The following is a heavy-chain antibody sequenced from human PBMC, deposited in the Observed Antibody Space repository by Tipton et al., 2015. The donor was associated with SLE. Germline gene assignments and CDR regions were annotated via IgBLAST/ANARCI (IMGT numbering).Heavy chain of an antibody. CDR3: AKGGPFGES. V-gene: IGHV3-30*02. D-gene: IGHD3-3*01. CDR1: GFTLRSYG. CDR2: IRFDGSNK. J-gene: IGHJ5*02. Sequence: SGFTLRSYGMHWVRQAPGKGLEWVAFIRFDGSNKYYADSVKGRFTISRDNSKNTVYLQMSSLRTEDTAVYYCAKGGPFGESWGQGTLVTVSS.